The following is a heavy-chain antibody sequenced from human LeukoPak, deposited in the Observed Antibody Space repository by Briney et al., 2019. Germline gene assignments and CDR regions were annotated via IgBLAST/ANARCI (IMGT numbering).Heavy chain of an antibody. CDR2: IDYSGST. CDR3: ARSILRYYYNASGYYPYYFDY. Sequence: SETLSLTCTVSGGSISTYYWSWIRQPPGKGLEWIGYIDYSGSTNYNPSLKSRVTISLDMSKNQFSLRLSSVTAADTAVYYCARSILRYYYNASGYYPYYFDYWGQGVLVTVSS. J-gene: IGHJ4*02. CDR1: GGSISTYY. V-gene: IGHV4-59*12. D-gene: IGHD3-22*01.